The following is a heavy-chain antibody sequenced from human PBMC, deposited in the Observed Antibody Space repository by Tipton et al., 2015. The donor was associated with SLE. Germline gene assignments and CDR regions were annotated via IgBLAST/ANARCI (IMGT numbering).Heavy chain of an antibody. CDR3: ARGLESGYFSFDY. CDR2: IYTSGST. V-gene: IGHV4-4*09. CDR1: GGSISSYY. D-gene: IGHD3-22*01. Sequence: TLSLTCTVSGGSISSYYWSWIRQPPGKGLEWIGYIYTSGSTNYNPSLKSRVTISVDTSKNQFSLKLSSVTAADTAVYYCARGLESGYFSFDYWGQGTLVTVSS. J-gene: IGHJ4*02.